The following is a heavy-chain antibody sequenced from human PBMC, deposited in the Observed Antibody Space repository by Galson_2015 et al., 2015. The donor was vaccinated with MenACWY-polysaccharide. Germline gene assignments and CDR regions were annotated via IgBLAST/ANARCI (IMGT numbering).Heavy chain of an antibody. CDR1: GFSFSSYA. CDR2: ISSSGGST. J-gene: IGHJ2*01. Sequence: SLRLSCADSGFSFSSYAINWVRQAPGKGLEWVAGISSSGGSTQFAGSVKGRFTLSRDNSKNTVYLQMNSLRAEDTAVYYCAAGYFRYDYWGRGTLVIVSS. V-gene: IGHV3-23*01. D-gene: IGHD1-20*01. CDR3: AAGYFRYDY.